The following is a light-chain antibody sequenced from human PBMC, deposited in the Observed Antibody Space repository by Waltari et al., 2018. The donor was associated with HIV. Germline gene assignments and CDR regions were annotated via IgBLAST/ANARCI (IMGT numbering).Light chain of an antibody. CDR3: QQCATSPWT. Sequence: VLTQSPGTLSLSPGDRDILSCRASQRVSANFLGWYQQRPGPAPRLPVQGASRRATGTPARFSCGGSGTDFTLIISRLQPEDFAVYYCQQCATSPWTFGQGTTV. CDR2: GAS. V-gene: IGKV3-20*01. CDR1: QRVSANF. J-gene: IGKJ1*01.